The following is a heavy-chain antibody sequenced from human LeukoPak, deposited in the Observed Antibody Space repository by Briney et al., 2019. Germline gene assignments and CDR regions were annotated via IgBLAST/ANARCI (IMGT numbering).Heavy chain of an antibody. CDR3: ARHGRFLEWLQRGSAYFDY. CDR2: IYYSGST. D-gene: IGHD3-3*01. CDR1: GGSISSSSYY. Sequence: SETLPLTCTVSGGSISSSSYYWGWIRQPPGKGLEWIGSIYYSGSTYYNPSLKSRVTISVDTSKNQFSLKLSSVTAADTAVYYCARHGRFLEWLQRGSAYFDYWGQGTLVTVSS. V-gene: IGHV4-39*01. J-gene: IGHJ4*02.